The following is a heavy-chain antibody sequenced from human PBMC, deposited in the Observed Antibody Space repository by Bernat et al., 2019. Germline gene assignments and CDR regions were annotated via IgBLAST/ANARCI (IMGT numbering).Heavy chain of an antibody. CDR3: ARLRWDSSGSGPFDY. V-gene: IGHV4-59*08. D-gene: IGHD1-26*01. Sequence: QVQLQESGPGLVKPSETLSLTCIVSGGSISSYYWSWIRQPPGKGLEWMGYIYYSGSTNYNPSLKSRVTISVDTSKMQFSLKLTSVTAADTAVYYCARLRWDSSGSGPFDYWGQGTLVTVSS. CDR2: IYYSGST. CDR1: GGSISSYY. J-gene: IGHJ4*02.